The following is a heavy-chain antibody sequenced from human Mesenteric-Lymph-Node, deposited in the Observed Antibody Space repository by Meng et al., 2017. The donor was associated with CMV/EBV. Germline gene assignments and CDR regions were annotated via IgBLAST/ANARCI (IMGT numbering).Heavy chain of an antibody. Sequence: GESLKISCAASGFTFSSYAMSWVRQAPGKGLEWVSAISGSGGSTYYAASVKGRFTISRDNAKNSLYLQMNSLTVADTAVYYCARLNWNGGYFDYWGQGALVTVSS. CDR1: GFTFSSYA. V-gene: IGHV3-23*01. CDR2: ISGSGGST. CDR3: ARLNWNGGYFDY. J-gene: IGHJ4*02. D-gene: IGHD1-1*01.